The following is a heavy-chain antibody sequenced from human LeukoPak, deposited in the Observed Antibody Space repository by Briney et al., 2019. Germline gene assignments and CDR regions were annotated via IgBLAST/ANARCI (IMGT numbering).Heavy chain of an antibody. Sequence: SETLSLTCTVSGYSIRSGHYWGWIRQPPGKGLEWIGSMYHSGTTSYNPSLKSRVTISVDTSKNQFSLKLSSVTAADTAVYYCARVGSGSYYEGGNWFDPWGQGTLVTVSS. J-gene: IGHJ5*02. CDR2: MYHSGTT. V-gene: IGHV4-38-2*02. D-gene: IGHD3-10*01. CDR3: ARVGSGSYYEGGNWFDP. CDR1: GYSIRSGHY.